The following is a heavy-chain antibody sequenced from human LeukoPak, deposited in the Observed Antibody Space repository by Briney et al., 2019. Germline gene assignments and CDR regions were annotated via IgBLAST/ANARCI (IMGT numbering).Heavy chain of an antibody. V-gene: IGHV4-34*01. CDR2: INYSGNT. J-gene: IGHJ4*02. CDR3: ARRRFLRGPDVVNPFDY. D-gene: IGHD5/OR15-5a*01. CDR1: GGSFSGYY. Sequence: PSETLSLTCAVYGGSFSGYYWSWVRQPPGKGLEWIGSINYSGNTYYNPSLKSRVTISVDTSRNQFSLKLSSVTAADTAVYYCARRRFLRGPDVVNPFDYWGQGTLVTVSS.